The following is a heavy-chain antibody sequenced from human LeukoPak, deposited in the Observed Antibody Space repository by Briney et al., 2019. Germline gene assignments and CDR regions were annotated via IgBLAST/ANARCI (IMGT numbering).Heavy chain of an antibody. CDR3: ARDQNWNYGDNWFDP. Sequence: GGSLRLSCAASGFTFSDYYMSWIRQAPGKGLEWVSYISSSGNTIYYADSVKGRFTISRDNAKNSLYLQMNSLRAEDTAVYYCARDQNWNYGDNWFDPWGQGTLVTVSS. CDR1: GFTFSDYY. D-gene: IGHD1-7*01. V-gene: IGHV3-11*01. J-gene: IGHJ5*02. CDR2: ISSSGNTI.